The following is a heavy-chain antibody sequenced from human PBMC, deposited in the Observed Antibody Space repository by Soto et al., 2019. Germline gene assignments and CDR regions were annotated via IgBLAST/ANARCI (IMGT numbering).Heavy chain of an antibody. V-gene: IGHV4-31*03. CDR1: GGSISSGGYY. J-gene: IGHJ6*02. CDR3: ARDYRASYPAYYYYGMDV. Sequence: PSETLSLTCTVSGGSISSGGYYWSWIRQHPGTGLEWIGYIYYSTYYNPSLKSRVTISVDTSKNQFSLKLSSVTAADTAVYYCARDYRASYPAYYYYGMDVWGQGTTVT. D-gene: IGHD3-16*02. CDR2: IYYST.